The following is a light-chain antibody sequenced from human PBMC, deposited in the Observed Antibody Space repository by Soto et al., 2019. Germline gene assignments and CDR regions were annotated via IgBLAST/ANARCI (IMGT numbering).Light chain of an antibody. CDR3: QQYNDWPRT. CDR2: DAS. V-gene: IGKV3-15*01. J-gene: IGKJ5*01. Sequence: EIVMTQSSATLSVSPGERVIVSCRASQSIDTDLAWFQQKPGQTPRFLIYDASRRATGVPARFSGSGSGTQFTLTISSLQSEDFAVYYCQQYNDWPRTFGQGTRLEIK. CDR1: QSIDTD.